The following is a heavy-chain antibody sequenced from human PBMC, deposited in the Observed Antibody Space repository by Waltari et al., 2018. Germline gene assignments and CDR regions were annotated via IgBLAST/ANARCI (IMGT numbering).Heavy chain of an antibody. CDR2: IIPMFGTA. J-gene: IGHJ4*02. V-gene: IGHV1-69*01. CDR1: GGTIHA. Sequence: QVQLVQSGAEVKKPGSSVKVSCKASGGTIHAISWVRQAPGQGLEWMGGIIPMFGTADYAQKFQGRVTITADESTSTTYMELTSLRSEDTAVYYCAGDPTVETQYFDYWGQGTLVTVSS. D-gene: IGHD4-17*01. CDR3: AGDPTVETQYFDY.